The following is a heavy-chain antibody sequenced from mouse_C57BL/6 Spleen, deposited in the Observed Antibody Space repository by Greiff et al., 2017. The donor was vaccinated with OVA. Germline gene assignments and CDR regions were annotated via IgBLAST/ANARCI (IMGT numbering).Heavy chain of an antibody. Sequence: EVQLQQSGPELVKPGASVKIPCKASGYTFTDYNMDWVKQSHGKSLEWIGDINPNNGGTIYNQKFKGKATLTVDKSSSTAYMELRSLTSEDTAVYYCARDYGRRDPSWFAYWGQGTLVTVSA. CDR1: GYTFTDYN. CDR3: ARDYGRRDPSWFAY. CDR2: INPNNGGT. V-gene: IGHV1-18*01. J-gene: IGHJ3*01. D-gene: IGHD1-1*01.